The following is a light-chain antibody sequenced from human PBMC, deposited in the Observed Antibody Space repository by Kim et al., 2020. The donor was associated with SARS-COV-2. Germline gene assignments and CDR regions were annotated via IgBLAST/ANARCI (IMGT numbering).Light chain of an antibody. CDR2: DAS. Sequence: EIVMTQSPATLSVSPGESATLSCRASQNIWTSVAWYQQRGGQAPRLLIVDASTRTNGAPARFSGSGSGTEFTLTITSLQPEDSAVYYYQRSRNWPPTFGQGTKLEI. J-gene: IGKJ2*01. CDR3: QRSRNWPPT. V-gene: IGKV3-15*01. CDR1: QNIWTS.